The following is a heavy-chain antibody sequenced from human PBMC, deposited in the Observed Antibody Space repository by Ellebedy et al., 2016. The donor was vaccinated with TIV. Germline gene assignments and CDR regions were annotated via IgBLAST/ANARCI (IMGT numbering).Heavy chain of an antibody. CDR1: GFTFSSYG. V-gene: IGHV3-30*03. D-gene: IGHD6-13*01. J-gene: IGHJ4*02. CDR3: ARDRGSSSWPVGFDY. Sequence: GGSLRLSXAASGFTFSSYGMHWVRQAPGKGLEWVAVISYDGSNKYYADSVKGRFTISRDNSKNTLYLQMNSLRAEDTAVYYCARDRGSSSWPVGFDYWGQGTLVTVSS. CDR2: ISYDGSNK.